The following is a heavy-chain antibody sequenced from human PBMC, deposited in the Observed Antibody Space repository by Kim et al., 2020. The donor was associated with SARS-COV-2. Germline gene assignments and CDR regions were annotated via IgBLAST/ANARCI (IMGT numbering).Heavy chain of an antibody. V-gene: IGHV4-59*08. CDR1: GGSINNYY. J-gene: IGHJ4*02. D-gene: IGHD2-15*01. CDR2: IYYTGTT. CDR3: ARQGSWHDY. Sequence: SETLFLTCTVSGGSINNYYWSWIRQPPGKGLEWIGYIYYTGTTRYYPSLRSRVTISVDTSKNQFSLRLSSVTAADTAVYYCARQGSWHDYWGQGTLVTVSS.